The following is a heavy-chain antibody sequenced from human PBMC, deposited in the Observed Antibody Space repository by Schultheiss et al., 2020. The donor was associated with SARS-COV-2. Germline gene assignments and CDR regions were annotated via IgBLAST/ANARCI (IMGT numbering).Heavy chain of an antibody. CDR3: ARDSGSYLDY. CDR1: GFTFSSYA. Sequence: GGSLRLSCSASGFTFSSYAMHWVRQAPGKGLEYVSAISSNGGSTYYADSVKGRFTISRDNSKNTLYLQMNSLRPEDTAVYYCARDSGSYLDYWGQGTLVTVSS. J-gene: IGHJ4*02. CDR2: ISSNGGST. V-gene: IGHV3-64*04. D-gene: IGHD1-26*01.